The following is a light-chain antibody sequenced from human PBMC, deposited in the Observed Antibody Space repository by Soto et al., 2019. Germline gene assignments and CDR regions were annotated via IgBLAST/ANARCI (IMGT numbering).Light chain of an antibody. V-gene: IGKV3-11*01. CDR1: QSVNSY. J-gene: IGKJ4*01. CDR2: DSS. CDR3: QQRVNRAT. Sequence: EIVLTQCPATLSLSPGERASISCRTSQSVNSYLAWYQQKPGQAPRVLIYDSSNRATGIPARFSGSWSGTDFTLTISSLEPEDFAVYYCQQRVNRATFGGGTKVDIK.